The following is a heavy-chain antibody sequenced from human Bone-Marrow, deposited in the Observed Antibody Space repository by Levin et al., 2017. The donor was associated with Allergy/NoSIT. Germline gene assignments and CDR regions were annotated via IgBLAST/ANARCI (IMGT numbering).Heavy chain of an antibody. Sequence: PSQTLSLTCAVSGGSISNPVWWTWVRQPPGKGLEWIGESYHSGSTNYNPSLKSRVTISVDKSKNQFSLNLRSVTAADTAVYYCAGSFSYSLQHWGQGTLVTVSS. CDR2: SYHSGST. D-gene: IGHD5-18*01. J-gene: IGHJ4*02. CDR1: GGSISNPVW. V-gene: IGHV4-4*02. CDR3: AGSFSYSLQH.